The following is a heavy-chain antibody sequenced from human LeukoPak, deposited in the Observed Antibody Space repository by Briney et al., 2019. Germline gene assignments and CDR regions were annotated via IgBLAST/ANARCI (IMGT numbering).Heavy chain of an antibody. V-gene: IGHV3-66*02. CDR3: ARVGIASAGLYYFDH. D-gene: IGHD6-13*01. J-gene: IGHJ4*02. Sequence: PGGSLRLSCAASGFTASSSYMSWVRQAPGKGLEWFSVIYSDGSPYYSDSVKGRFTISRDNSKSTLYFHMNSLREEDTGVYYCARVGIASAGLYYFDHWGQGTLVTVSS. CDR2: IYSDGSP. CDR1: GFTASSSY.